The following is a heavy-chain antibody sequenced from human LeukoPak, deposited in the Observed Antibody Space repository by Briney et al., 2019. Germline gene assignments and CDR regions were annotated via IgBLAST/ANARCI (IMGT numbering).Heavy chain of an antibody. CDR3: ARGYHYYGSGSYPHPIDY. CDR2: IYYSGST. D-gene: IGHD3-10*01. CDR1: GGSISSSSYY. V-gene: IGHV4-39*01. Sequence: SETLSLTCTVSGGSISSSSYYWGWIRQPPGKGLEWIGSIYYSGSTYYNPSLKSRVTISVDTSKNQFSLKLSSVTAADTAVYYCARGYHYYGSGSYPHPIDYWGQGTLVTVSS. J-gene: IGHJ4*02.